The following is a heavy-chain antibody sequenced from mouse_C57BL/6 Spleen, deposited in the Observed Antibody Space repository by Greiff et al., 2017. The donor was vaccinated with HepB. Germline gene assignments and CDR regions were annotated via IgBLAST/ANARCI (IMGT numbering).Heavy chain of an antibody. Sequence: VQLQQSGPGLVQPSQSLSITCTVSGFSLTSYGVHWVRQSPGKGLEWLGVIWSGGSTDYNAACISRLSISKDNSKSQVFFKMNSLQADDTDIYYGARNDDGYPWFAYWGQGTLVTVSA. CDR3: ARNDDGYPWFAY. D-gene: IGHD2-3*01. CDR1: GFSLTSYG. CDR2: IWSGGST. J-gene: IGHJ3*01. V-gene: IGHV2-2*01.